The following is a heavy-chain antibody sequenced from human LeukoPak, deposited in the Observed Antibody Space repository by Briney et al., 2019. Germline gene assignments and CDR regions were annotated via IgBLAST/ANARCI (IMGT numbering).Heavy chain of an antibody. V-gene: IGHV1-69*13. CDR1: GGTFSSYA. CDR2: IIPIFGTA. D-gene: IGHD3-10*01. Sequence: SVKVSCKASGGTFSSYAISWVRQAPGQGLEWMGGIIPIFGTANYAQEFQGRVTITADESTSTAYMELGSLRSEDTAVYYCARRGVIARGYFDYWGQGTLVTVSS. J-gene: IGHJ4*02. CDR3: ARRGVIARGYFDY.